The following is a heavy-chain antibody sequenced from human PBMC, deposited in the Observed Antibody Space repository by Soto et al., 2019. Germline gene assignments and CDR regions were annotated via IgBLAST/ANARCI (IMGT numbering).Heavy chain of an antibody. D-gene: IGHD5-18*01. V-gene: IGHV3-53*01. CDR3: ARVNTTLVDHFDR. J-gene: IGHJ4*02. CDR1: GFSVSATS. CDR2: MHRGGTT. Sequence: GGSLRLSCVVSGFSVSATSIFWVRQATGKGLEWVSLMHRGGTTDNADSVKGRFTTSRDKSKNTLYLHMNGLRVEDTAVYYCARVNTTLVDHFDRWGQGTLVTVSS.